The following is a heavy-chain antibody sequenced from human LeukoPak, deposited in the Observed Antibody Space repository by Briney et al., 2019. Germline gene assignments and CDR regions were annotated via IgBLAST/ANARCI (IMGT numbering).Heavy chain of an antibody. J-gene: IGHJ4*02. D-gene: IGHD2-21*01. CDR3: ASSPYGGHYYFDY. V-gene: IGHV4-34*01. CDR2: INHSGST. CDR1: GGSFSGYY. Sequence: PSETLSLTCAVYGGSFSGYYWSWIRQPPGKGLEWIGEINHSGSTNYNPSLKSRVTISVDTSKNQFSLKLSSVTAADTAVYYCASSPYGGHYYFDYWGQGTLVTVSS.